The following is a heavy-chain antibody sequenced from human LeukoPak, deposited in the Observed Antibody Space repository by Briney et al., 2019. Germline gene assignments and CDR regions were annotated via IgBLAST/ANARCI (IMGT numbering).Heavy chain of an antibody. Sequence: EASVKVSCKASGGTFSSYAISWVRQAPGQGLEWRGGIIPIFGTANYAQKFQGRVTITADESTSTAYMELSSLRSEDTAVYYCARVQITDSSSRGIGVYYYYYMDVWGKGTTVTVSS. J-gene: IGHJ6*03. V-gene: IGHV1-69*01. CDR3: ARVQITDSSSRGIGVYYYYYMDV. CDR1: GGTFSSYA. D-gene: IGHD6-13*01. CDR2: IIPIFGTA.